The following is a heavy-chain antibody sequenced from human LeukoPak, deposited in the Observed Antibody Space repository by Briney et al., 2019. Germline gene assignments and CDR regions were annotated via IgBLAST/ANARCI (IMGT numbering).Heavy chain of an antibody. CDR3: AKEGRGAFFDY. Sequence: GGSLRLSCAASGFTFKNYAMNWVRQSPGQGLEWVSTISGDAVTSWYADSVKGRFTISRDNSKNTLYLQMNSLRAEDTAVYYCAKEGRGAFFDYWGQGTLVTVSS. J-gene: IGHJ4*02. D-gene: IGHD3-10*01. V-gene: IGHV3-23*01. CDR1: GFTFKNYA. CDR2: ISGDAVTS.